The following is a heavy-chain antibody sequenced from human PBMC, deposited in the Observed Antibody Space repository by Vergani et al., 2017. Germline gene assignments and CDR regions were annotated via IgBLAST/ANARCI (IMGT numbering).Heavy chain of an antibody. CDR2: IWYDGSNK. CDR3: ASLPERCSSWYFSQLIIANDAFDI. V-gene: IGHV3-33*03. D-gene: IGHD6-13*01. Sequence: QVQLVESGGGVVQPGRSLRLSCAASGFTFSSYGMHWVRQAPGKGLEWVAVIWYDGSNKYYADSVKGRFTISRDNAKNSLYLQMNSLRAEDTAVYYCASLPERCSSWYFSQLIIANDAFDIWGQGTMVTVSS. J-gene: IGHJ3*02. CDR1: GFTFSSYG.